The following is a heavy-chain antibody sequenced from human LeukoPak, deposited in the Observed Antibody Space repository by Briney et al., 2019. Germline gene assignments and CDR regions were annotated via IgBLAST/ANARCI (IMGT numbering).Heavy chain of an antibody. D-gene: IGHD3-16*02. CDR2: INPNSGGT. CDR3: ARDTYYDYVGGSYRYDY. J-gene: IGHJ4*02. V-gene: IGHV1-2*02. Sequence: ASVKVSCKASGYTFTGYYMHWVRQAPGQGLEWMGWINPNSGGTNYAQKFQGRVTMTRDTSISTAYMELSRLRSDDTAVYYCARDTYYDYVGGSYRYDYWGQGSLVTVSS. CDR1: GYTFTGYY.